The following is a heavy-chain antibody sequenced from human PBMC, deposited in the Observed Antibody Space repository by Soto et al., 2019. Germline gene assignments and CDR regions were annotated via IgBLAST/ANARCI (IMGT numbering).Heavy chain of an antibody. CDR1: GYTFTSYA. Sequence: QVQLVQSGAEVKKPGASVKVSCKASGYTFTSYAMHWVRQAPGQRLEWMGWINAGNGNTKYSQKFQGRVTITRDTSERTAYMELSSLRSEDTAVYYCARSRHCSSTSCYAPLVGFAYWGQGTLVTVSS. CDR3: ARSRHCSSTSCYAPLVGFAY. V-gene: IGHV1-3*01. CDR2: INAGNGNT. D-gene: IGHD2-2*01. J-gene: IGHJ4*02.